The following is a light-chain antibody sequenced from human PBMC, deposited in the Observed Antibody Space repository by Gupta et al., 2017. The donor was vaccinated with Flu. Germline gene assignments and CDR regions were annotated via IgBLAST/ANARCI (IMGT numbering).Light chain of an antibody. CDR3: SSYTSTNTFYV. CDR1: SSDSGGSNY. J-gene: IGLJ1*01. V-gene: IGLV2-14*04. Sequence: IPISCTGTSSDSGGSNYVSWYQQHPGKAPKLIIYDVTNRPSGVSSRFSGSKSGNTASLTISGLEAEDESDYFCSSYTSTNTFYVFGTGTKVTVL. CDR2: DVT.